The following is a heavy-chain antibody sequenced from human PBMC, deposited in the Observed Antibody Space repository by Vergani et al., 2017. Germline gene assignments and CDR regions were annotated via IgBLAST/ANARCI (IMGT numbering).Heavy chain of an antibody. Sequence: EVDLVESGGGLAQPGGSLRLSCEASGITFWKFGMHWDRQGPGKGLEWVSGISWNSGAVDYADSVRGRFTISRDNAKNSLFLEMNSLRFEDTAVYYCWDTNYANSWDFWGQGSLVTVSS. J-gene: IGHJ4*02. CDR1: GITFWKFG. CDR3: WDTNYANSWDF. D-gene: IGHD2-8*01. CDR2: ISWNSGAV. V-gene: IGHV3-9*01.